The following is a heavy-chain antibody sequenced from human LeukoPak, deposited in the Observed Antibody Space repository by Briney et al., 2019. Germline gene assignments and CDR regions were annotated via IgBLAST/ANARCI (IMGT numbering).Heavy chain of an antibody. CDR1: GFTFDDYA. J-gene: IGHJ3*02. CDR3: AKDMGSDGEDAFDI. Sequence: GRSLRLSCAASGFTFDDYAMHWVRQAPGKGLEWVSGISWNSGSIGYADSVKGRFTISRDNAKNSLYLQMNSLRAVDTALYYCAKDMGSDGEDAFDIWGQGTMVTVSS. V-gene: IGHV3-9*01. D-gene: IGHD4-17*01. CDR2: ISWNSGSI.